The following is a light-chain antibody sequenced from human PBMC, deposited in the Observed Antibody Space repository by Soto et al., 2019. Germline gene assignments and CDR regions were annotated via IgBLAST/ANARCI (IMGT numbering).Light chain of an antibody. CDR1: QSVSSN. Sequence: EIVMTQSPATLSVSPGERATLSCRASQSVSSNLAWYQQKPGQAPRLLIYGASTRATGIPDRFSGSGSGTEFTLTISSLQSEDFAVYYWQQDNHWAPPTFGGGTKVEIK. J-gene: IGKJ4*01. V-gene: IGKV3-15*01. CDR2: GAS. CDR3: QQDNHWAPPT.